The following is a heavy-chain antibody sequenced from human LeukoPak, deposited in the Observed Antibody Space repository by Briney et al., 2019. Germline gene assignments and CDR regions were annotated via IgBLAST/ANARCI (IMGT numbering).Heavy chain of an antibody. V-gene: IGHV4-59*01. CDR3: ARCEVSGSVDY. J-gene: IGHJ4*02. D-gene: IGHD3-10*01. CDR1: GGSISSYY. Sequence: ASETLSLTCTVSGGSISSYYWSWIPQPPGKGLEWIGHMYYSGSANYNPSLKSRVTISVDTSTKQFSLKLTSVTAADTAVYYCARCEVSGSVDYWGQGTLVTVSS. CDR2: MYYSGSA.